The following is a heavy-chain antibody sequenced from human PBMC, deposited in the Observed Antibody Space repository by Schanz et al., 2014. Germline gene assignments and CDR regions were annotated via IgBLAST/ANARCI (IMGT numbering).Heavy chain of an antibody. CDR2: INTNTGNP. CDR1: GRTFIVYPV. J-gene: IGHJ4*02. CDR3: ARRGIRGVFSSFDY. V-gene: IGHV7-4-1*02. Sequence: QVQLVQSGAEVKKPGASMKVSCKASGRTFIVYPVLHWVRQAPGQGLEWMGWINTNTGNPTYAQAFTGRFLFSLDTSVNTAYLQISSLEADDTAVYYCARRGIRGVFSSFDYWGLGTLVTVSS. D-gene: IGHD3-10*01.